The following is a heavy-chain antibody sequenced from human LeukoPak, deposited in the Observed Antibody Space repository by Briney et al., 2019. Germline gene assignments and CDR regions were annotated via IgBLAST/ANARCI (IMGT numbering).Heavy chain of an antibody. Sequence: SETLSLTCTVSGGSISSSSYYWGWIRQPPGKGLEWIGSIYYSGSTYYNPSLKSRVTISVDTSKNQFSLKLSSVTAADTAVYYCARDLYGDPGSGAFDIWGQGTMVTVSS. CDR1: GGSISSSSYY. CDR2: IYYSGST. CDR3: ARDLYGDPGSGAFDI. V-gene: IGHV4-39*02. D-gene: IGHD4-17*01. J-gene: IGHJ3*02.